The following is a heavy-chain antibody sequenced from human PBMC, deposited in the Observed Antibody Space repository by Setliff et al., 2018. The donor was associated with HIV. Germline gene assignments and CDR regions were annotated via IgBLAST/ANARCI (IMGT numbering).Heavy chain of an antibody. CDR1: GFTFRNYY. CDR3: TREVCSDGCPNDAFDI. V-gene: IGHV3-11*04. Sequence: AGGSLRLSCAASGFTFRNYYMSWIRQTPGKGLEWVSFVTGDGRTKKDADSVRGRFTVSRDNTQNSLYLQMNSLTAEDTALYYCTREVCSDGCPNDAFDIWGRGTMVTVSS. J-gene: IGHJ3*02. CDR2: VTGDGRTK. D-gene: IGHD2-15*01.